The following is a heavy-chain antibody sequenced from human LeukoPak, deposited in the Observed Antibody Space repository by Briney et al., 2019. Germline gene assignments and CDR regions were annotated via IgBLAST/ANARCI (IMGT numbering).Heavy chain of an antibody. CDR1: KFTFGSFW. CDR2: INPDGSDT. CDR3: ARVRNGYSSGLDV. V-gene: IGHV3-74*01. Sequence: GGSLRLSCAASKFTFGSFWMNWVRLVPGKGLLWVSRINPDGSDTEYADSVKGRFTVSRDNARNTLYLEMRSLSVQDSGLYYCARVRNGYSSGLDVWGPETWVTVSS. D-gene: IGHD2-15*01. J-gene: IGHJ6*02.